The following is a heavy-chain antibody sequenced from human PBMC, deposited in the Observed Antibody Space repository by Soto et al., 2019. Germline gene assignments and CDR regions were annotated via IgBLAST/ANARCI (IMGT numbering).Heavy chain of an antibody. CDR1: GGSFSGYY. Sequence: SETLSLTCAVYGGSFSGYYWSWIRQPPGKGLEWIGSIYYSGSTYYNPSLKSRVTISVDTSKNQFSLKLSSVTAADTAVSCIFSGGYGYGFYYYGMDVWGQGTTVTVSS. D-gene: IGHD5-18*01. CDR3: FSGGYGYGFYYYGMDV. J-gene: IGHJ6*02. V-gene: IGHV4-34*01. CDR2: IYYSGST.